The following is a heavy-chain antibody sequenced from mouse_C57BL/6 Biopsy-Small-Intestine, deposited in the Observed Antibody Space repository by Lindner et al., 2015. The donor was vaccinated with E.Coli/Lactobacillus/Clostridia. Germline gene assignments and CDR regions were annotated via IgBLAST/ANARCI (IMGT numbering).Heavy chain of an antibody. CDR2: IDPEDGET. J-gene: IGHJ3*01. CDR1: GSNIKDYY. Sequence: VQLQESGAELVKPGASVKLSCTASGSNIKDYYIHWVKQRTEQGLEWIGRIDPEDGETEYAPRFQGKATIAVDTSSNTAYLQLSGLTSEDTAVYYCAPLFAYWGQGTLVTVSA. V-gene: IGHV14-2*01. CDR3: APLFAY. D-gene: IGHD6-1*01.